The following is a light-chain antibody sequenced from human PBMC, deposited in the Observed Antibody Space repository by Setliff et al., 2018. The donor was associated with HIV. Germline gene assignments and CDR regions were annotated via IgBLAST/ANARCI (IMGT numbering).Light chain of an antibody. CDR1: ISDVGGFNY. Sequence: QSVLTQPASVSGSPGQSITISCTGTISDVGGFNYVSWYQQHPGKAPKLMIYEVSQRPSGVPDRFSGSKSGNTASLTVSGLQAEDEADYYCSSYAGSNNYVFGSGTKVTVL. CDR2: EVS. V-gene: IGLV2-8*01. J-gene: IGLJ1*01. CDR3: SSYAGSNNYV.